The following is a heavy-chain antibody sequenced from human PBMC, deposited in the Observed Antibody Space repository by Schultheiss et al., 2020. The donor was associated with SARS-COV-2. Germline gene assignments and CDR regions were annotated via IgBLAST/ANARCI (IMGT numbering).Heavy chain of an antibody. J-gene: IGHJ6*03. D-gene: IGHD2-2*01. CDR2: ISSSSSTI. V-gene: IGHV3-48*01. Sequence: GESLKISCAASGFTFSSYSMNWVRQAPGKGLEWVSYISSSSSTIYYADSVKGRFTISRDNSKNTLYLQMNSLRAEDTAVYYCARGGTYCSSTSCYLDYYYYYMDVWGKGTTVTVSS. CDR3: ARGGTYCSSTSCYLDYYYYYMDV. CDR1: GFTFSSYS.